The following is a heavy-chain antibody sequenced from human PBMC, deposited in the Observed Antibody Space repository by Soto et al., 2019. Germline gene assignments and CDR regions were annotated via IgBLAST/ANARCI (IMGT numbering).Heavy chain of an antibody. CDR2: ISYDGSNK. Sequence: GGSLRLSCAASGFTFSSYAMHWVRQAPGKGLEWVAVISYDGSNKYYADSVKGRFTISRDNSKNTLYLQMNSLRAEDTAVYYCATYQLVYAVTTGYFDYWGQGTLVTVSS. CDR1: GFTFSSYA. CDR3: ATYQLVYAVTTGYFDY. V-gene: IGHV3-30-3*01. J-gene: IGHJ4*02. D-gene: IGHD4-17*01.